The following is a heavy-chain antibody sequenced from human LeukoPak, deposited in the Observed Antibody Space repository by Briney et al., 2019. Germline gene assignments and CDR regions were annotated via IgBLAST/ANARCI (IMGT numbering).Heavy chain of an antibody. D-gene: IGHD1-14*01. CDR3: ARDRSSYFDY. CDR1: GGSISSNNYY. J-gene: IGHJ4*02. CDR2: IYNSGST. Sequence: PSETLSPTCTVSGGSISSNNYYWGWIRQPPGKGLEWIGSIYNSGSTYYNPSLKRRFTISVEMSKNQFALKLSSVTAADTAVYYCARDRSSYFDYWGQGTLVTVSS. V-gene: IGHV4-39*01.